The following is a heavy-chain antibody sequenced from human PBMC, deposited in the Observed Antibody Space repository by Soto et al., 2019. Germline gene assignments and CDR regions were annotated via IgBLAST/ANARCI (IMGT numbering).Heavy chain of an antibody. D-gene: IGHD3-3*01. CDR2: IVVGSGNT. CDR1: GFTFTSSA. V-gene: IGHV1-58*02. Sequence: GASVKVSCKAAGFTFTSSAMQWVRQARGQRLEWIGWIVVGSGNTNYAQKFQERVTITRDMSTSTAYMELSSLRSEDTAVYYCAAGLLEWLPYPHWFDPWGQGTLVTVSS. CDR3: AAGLLEWLPYPHWFDP. J-gene: IGHJ5*02.